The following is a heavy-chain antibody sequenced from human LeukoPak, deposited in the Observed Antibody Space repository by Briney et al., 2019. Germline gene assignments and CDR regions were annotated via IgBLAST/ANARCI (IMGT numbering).Heavy chain of an antibody. J-gene: IGHJ4*02. CDR2: IGSSSTSI. V-gene: IGHV3-21*01. Sequence: GGSLRLSCAASGFTFSSYWMSWVRQAPGEGLEWVSSIGSSSTSIYYADSVKGRFTISRDNAKNSLYLQMNSLRAEDTAVYYCARERGEAFDYWGQGTLVTVSS. CDR1: GFTFSSYW. CDR3: ARERGEAFDY. D-gene: IGHD3-16*01.